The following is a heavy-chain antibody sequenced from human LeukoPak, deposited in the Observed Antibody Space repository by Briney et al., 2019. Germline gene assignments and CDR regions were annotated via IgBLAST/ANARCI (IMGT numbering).Heavy chain of an antibody. J-gene: IGHJ4*02. CDR2: IVYSGIT. CDR3: ARQSIVGSTTGYFDY. Sequence: SETLSLTCTVSGASISSYSWIWIRQSPGKGLEWTGNIVYSGITNYNPSLKSRVIISVDTSKNQFSLKLSSVTAADTAVYFCARQSIVGSTTGYFDYWGQGTLVTVSS. D-gene: IGHD1-26*01. V-gene: IGHV4-59*08. CDR1: GASISSYS.